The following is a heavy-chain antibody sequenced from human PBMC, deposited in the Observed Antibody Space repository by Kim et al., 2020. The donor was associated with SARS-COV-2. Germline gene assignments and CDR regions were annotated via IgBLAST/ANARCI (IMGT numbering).Heavy chain of an antibody. V-gene: IGHV6-1*01. CDR3: ARDEQQLGMDFDY. D-gene: IGHD6-13*01. J-gene: IGHJ4*02. Sequence: YAVSVKSRITINPDTSKNQFSLQLNSVTPEDTAVYYCARDEQQLGMDFDYWGQGTLVTVSS.